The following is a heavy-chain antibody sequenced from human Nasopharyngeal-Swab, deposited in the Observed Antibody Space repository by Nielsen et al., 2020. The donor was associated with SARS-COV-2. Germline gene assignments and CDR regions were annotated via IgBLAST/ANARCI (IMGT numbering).Heavy chain of an antibody. J-gene: IGHJ4*02. CDR2: ISYDGSNK. CDR3: ASETLRYCSSTSCQDY. V-gene: IGHV3-30-3*01. D-gene: IGHD2-2*01. Sequence: VRQAPGKGLEWVAVISYDGSNKYYADSVKGRFTISRDNAKNSLYLQMNSLRAEDTAVYYCASETLRYCSSTSCQDYWGQGTLVTVSS.